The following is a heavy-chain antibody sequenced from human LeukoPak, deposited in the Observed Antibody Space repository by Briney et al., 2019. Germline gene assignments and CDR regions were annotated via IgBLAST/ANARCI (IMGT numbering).Heavy chain of an antibody. V-gene: IGHV3-48*04. J-gene: IGHJ4*02. Sequence: GGSLRLSCAASGFTFSGYSINWVRQAPGKGLEWVSYIGTSSSTIYYSDSVKGRFTISRDNARNSLYLQMNSLRAEDTAVYYCAREATGYYDSSGYLFDYWGQGTLVTVSS. CDR1: GFTFSGYS. D-gene: IGHD3-22*01. CDR2: IGTSSSTI. CDR3: AREATGYYDSSGYLFDY.